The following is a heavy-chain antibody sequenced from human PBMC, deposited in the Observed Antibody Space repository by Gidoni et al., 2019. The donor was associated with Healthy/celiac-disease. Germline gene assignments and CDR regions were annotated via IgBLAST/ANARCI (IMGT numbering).Heavy chain of an antibody. V-gene: IGHV3-33*01. CDR3: ARKWLAIDY. Sequence: QVQLVESGGGVVQPGRSLRLSCAASGFTFSSYGMHWVRQAPGKGLEWVAVIWYDGSNKYYADSVKGRFTISRDNSKNTLYLQMNSLRAEDTAVYYCARKWLAIDYWGQGTLVTVSS. CDR2: IWYDGSNK. J-gene: IGHJ4*02. D-gene: IGHD3-22*01. CDR1: GFTFSSYG.